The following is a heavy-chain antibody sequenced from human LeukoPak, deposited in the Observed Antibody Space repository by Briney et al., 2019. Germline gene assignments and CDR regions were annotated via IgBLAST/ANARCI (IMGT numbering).Heavy chain of an antibody. D-gene: IGHD6-19*01. J-gene: IGHJ4*02. Sequence: PGGSLRLSCAASGFTFSSYGMHWVRQAPGKGLEWVAFIRYDGSNKYYADSVKGRFTISRDNSKNTLYLQMNSLRAEDTAVYYCARDISSGWYGGFDYWGQGTLVTVSS. V-gene: IGHV3-30*02. CDR3: ARDISSGWYGGFDY. CDR2: IRYDGSNK. CDR1: GFTFSSYG.